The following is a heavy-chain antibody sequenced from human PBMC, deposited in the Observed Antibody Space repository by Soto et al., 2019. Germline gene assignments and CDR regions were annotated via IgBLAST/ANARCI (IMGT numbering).Heavy chain of an antibody. V-gene: IGHV4-59*12. Sequence: SETLSLTCTVSGGSISSYYWSWIRQPPGKGLEWIGYIYYSGSTNYNPSLKSRVTISVDTSKNQFSLKLNSVTAADTAMCYCARNGDCTRPGCNGGWYDPWGPGTLVTVSS. D-gene: IGHD2-8*01. CDR1: GGSISSYY. CDR2: IYYSGST. J-gene: IGHJ5*02. CDR3: ARNGDCTRPGCNGGWYDP.